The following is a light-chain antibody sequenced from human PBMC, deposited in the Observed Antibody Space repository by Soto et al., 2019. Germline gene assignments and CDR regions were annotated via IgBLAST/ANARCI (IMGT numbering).Light chain of an antibody. CDR2: KAS. J-gene: IGKJ1*01. CDR3: QQYNDYPWT. CDR1: QNLNNW. Sequence: DIQMTQSPSTLSASVGDRVTITCRASQNLNNWLAWFQQKPGKAPTLLIYKASGLESGVPSRFSGSGSGTEFTLTIGSLQPDDFSTYYCQQYNDYPWTFGQGTKVEIK. V-gene: IGKV1-5*03.